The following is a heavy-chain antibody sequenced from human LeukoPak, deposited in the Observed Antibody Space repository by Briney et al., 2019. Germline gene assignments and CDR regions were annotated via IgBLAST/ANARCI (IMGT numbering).Heavy chain of an antibody. CDR3: ARGQGAARYIWFDP. CDR1: GGSISSGSYY. V-gene: IGHV4-61*02. CDR2: IYTSGST. J-gene: IGHJ5*02. D-gene: IGHD6-6*01. Sequence: SETLSLTCTVSGGSISSGSYYWSWIRQPAGKGLEWIGRIYTSGSTNYNPSLKSRVTISVDTSKNQFSLKLSYVTAADTAVYYCARGQGAARYIWFDPWGQGTLVTVSS.